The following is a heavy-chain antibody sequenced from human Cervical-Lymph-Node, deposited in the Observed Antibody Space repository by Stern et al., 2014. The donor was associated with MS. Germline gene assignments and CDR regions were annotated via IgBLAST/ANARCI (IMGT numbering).Heavy chain of an antibody. V-gene: IGHV5-51*03. CDR3: ATQIQFSAGWYFY. CDR2: IYPSDSDT. D-gene: IGHD6-19*01. CDR1: GYTFATYW. Sequence: EVQLVESGAEVRKPGESLKISCKSSGYTFATYWVAWVRQMPGKGLEWMGIIYPSDSDTRYSPSFRGQVTISADRSISTAYLQWSSLKASDTAMYYCATQIQFSAGWYFYWGQGTRVTVSS. J-gene: IGHJ4*02.